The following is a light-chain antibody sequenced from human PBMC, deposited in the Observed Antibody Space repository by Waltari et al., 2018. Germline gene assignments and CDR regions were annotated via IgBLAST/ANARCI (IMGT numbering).Light chain of an antibody. J-gene: IGLJ2*01. CDR2: EVN. V-gene: IGLV2-23*02. Sequence: QSALTQPASVSGSPGQSITLSCTGTSSDVGSYNLVSWYQHRPGQAPSLMIYEVNKRPSGVSNRFSGSKSGNTASLTISGLQAEDEADYYCCSYAGSPTFVIFGGGSKLTVL. CDR1: SSDVGSYNL. CDR3: CSYAGSPTFVI.